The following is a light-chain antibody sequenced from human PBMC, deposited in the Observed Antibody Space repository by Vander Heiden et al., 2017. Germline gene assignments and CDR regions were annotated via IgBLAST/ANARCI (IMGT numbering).Light chain of an antibody. CDR2: AAS. Sequence: DIQMTQSPSSLSASVGDRVTITCRASQSISSYLNWYQQKPGKAPKLLIYAASSLQSGVTSRFSGSGSGTDFTLTISSLQPEDFATYYCQQSDSTLMYTFGQGTKLEIK. V-gene: IGKV1-39*01. J-gene: IGKJ2*01. CDR1: QSISSY. CDR3: QQSDSTLMYT.